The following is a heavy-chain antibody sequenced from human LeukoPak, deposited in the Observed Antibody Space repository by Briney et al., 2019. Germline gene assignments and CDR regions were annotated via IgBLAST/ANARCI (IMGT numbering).Heavy chain of an antibody. Sequence: SQTLSLTCTVSGGSISSYYWSWIRQPPGKGLEWIGYIYYSGSTNYNPSLKSRVTISVDTSKNQFSLKLSSVTAADTAVYYCARGGSSDYYDSSGYYGSFDYWGQGTLVTVSS. CDR3: ARGGSSDYYDSSGYYGSFDY. V-gene: IGHV4-59*01. J-gene: IGHJ4*02. CDR1: GGSISSYY. D-gene: IGHD3-22*01. CDR2: IYYSGST.